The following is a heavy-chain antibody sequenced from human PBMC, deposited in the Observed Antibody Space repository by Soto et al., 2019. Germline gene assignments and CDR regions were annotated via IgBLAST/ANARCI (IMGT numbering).Heavy chain of an antibody. D-gene: IGHD3-3*01. V-gene: IGHV4-59*01. CDR2: VYYSGST. CDR3: PRGPPFTTFGVLRWLCR. Sequence: SETLSLTCSVSFGSIVTYDWSWMRQSPGKGLEWLGDVYYSGSTNYNPSLRSRVTISVDTSNNQCSLKLISVTAADTAVYYCPRGPPFTTFGVLRWLCRWGQGSLFTASS. CDR1: FGSIVTYD. J-gene: IGHJ1*01.